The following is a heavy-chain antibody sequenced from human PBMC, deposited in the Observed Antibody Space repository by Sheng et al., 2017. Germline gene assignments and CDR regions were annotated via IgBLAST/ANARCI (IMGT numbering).Heavy chain of an antibody. D-gene: IGHD5-18*01. CDR3: ATKGMVHASSVQLWLHAFDI. CDR1: GFTFSSYA. J-gene: IGHJ3*02. CDR2: ISGSGGST. Sequence: EVQLLESGGGLVQPGGSLRLSCAASGFTFSSYAMSWVRQAPGKGLEWVSAISGSGGSTYYADSVKGRFTISRDNSKNTLYLQMNSLRAEDTAVYYCATKGMVHASSVQLWLHAFDIWGQGTMVTVSS. V-gene: IGHV3-23*01.